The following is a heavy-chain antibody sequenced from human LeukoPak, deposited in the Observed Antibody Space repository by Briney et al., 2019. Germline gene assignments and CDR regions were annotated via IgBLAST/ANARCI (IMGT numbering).Heavy chain of an antibody. J-gene: IGHJ2*01. CDR1: GGSFSGYY. CDR2: INHSGST. Sequence: SSETLSLTCAVYGGSFSGYYWSWIRQPPGKGLEWIGEINHSGSTNYNPSLKNRVTISVDTSKNQFSLELSSVTAADTAVYYCARGYWYFDLWGRGTLVTVSS. V-gene: IGHV4-34*01. CDR3: ARGYWYFDL.